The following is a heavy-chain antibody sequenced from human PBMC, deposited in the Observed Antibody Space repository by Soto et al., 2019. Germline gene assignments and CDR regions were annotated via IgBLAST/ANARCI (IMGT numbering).Heavy chain of an antibody. D-gene: IGHD3-22*01. V-gene: IGHV1-2*04. CDR3: ARDASWGYYDSSGYYDY. CDR2: INPNSGCT. Sequence: ASVKVSCKASGYTFTGYYMHWVRQAPGQGLEWMGWINPNSGCTNYAQKFQGWVTMTRDTSISTAYMELSRLRSDDTAVYYCARDASWGYYDSSGYYDYWGQGTLVTVSS. J-gene: IGHJ4*02. CDR1: GYTFTGYY.